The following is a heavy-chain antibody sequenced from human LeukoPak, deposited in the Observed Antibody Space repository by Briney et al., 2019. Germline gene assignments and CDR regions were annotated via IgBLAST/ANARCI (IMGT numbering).Heavy chain of an antibody. CDR1: GGSFSGYY. D-gene: IGHD2-2*01. Sequence: SETLSLTCAVYGGSFSGYYWSWIRQPPGKGLEWIGEINHSGSTNYNPSLKSRVTISVDTSKNQFSLKLSSVTAADTAVYYCARALLLVVPAASRYYYYGMDVWGQGTTVTVSS. CDR3: ARALLLVVPAASRYYYYGMDV. CDR2: INHSGST. V-gene: IGHV4-34*01. J-gene: IGHJ6*02.